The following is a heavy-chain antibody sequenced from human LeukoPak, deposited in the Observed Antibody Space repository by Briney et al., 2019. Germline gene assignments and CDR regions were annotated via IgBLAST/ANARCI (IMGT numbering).Heavy chain of an antibody. CDR3: ARDVGASGSLDY. Sequence: GGSLRLSCAASGFIFTNYWMNWVRQTPGKGLEWVASIKQDGSAEYYVDFVRGRFTISRDNAQNSFYLQMNSLRVEDTAVYYCARDVGASGSLDYWGQGTLVTVSS. J-gene: IGHJ4*02. D-gene: IGHD3-10*01. V-gene: IGHV3-7*03. CDR1: GFIFTNYW. CDR2: IKQDGSAE.